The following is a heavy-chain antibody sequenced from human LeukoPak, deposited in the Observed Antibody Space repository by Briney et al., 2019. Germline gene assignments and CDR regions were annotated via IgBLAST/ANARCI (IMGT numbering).Heavy chain of an antibody. V-gene: IGHV4-4*09. J-gene: IGHJ4*02. CDR2: IYTSGST. D-gene: IGHD2-2*01. CDR1: GGSISSYY. CDR3: ARRFRNCSSTSCYEVLDY. Sequence: SETLSLTCTVSGGSISSYYWSWIRQPPGKGLEWIGYIYTSGSTNYNPSLKSRVTISVDTSKNQFSLKLSSVTAADTAMYYCARRFRNCSSTSCYEVLDYWGQGTLVTVSS.